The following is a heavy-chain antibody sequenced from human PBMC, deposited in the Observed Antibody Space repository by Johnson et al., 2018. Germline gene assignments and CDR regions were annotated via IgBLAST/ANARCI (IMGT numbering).Heavy chain of an antibody. CDR2: ISYDGYSR. Sequence: QVQLVESWGGVVQPGMSLRLSCAASGFTFSTYSIHWVRQAPDKGLEWVSVISYDGYSRYYADSVKGRFTISRDNSKNTLYLQMNSLRAEDTAVYFCARDKWDLTNDAFDIWGQGTMVIVSS. V-gene: IGHV3-30*03. D-gene: IGHD1-26*01. J-gene: IGHJ3*02. CDR1: GFTFSTYS. CDR3: ARDKWDLTNDAFDI.